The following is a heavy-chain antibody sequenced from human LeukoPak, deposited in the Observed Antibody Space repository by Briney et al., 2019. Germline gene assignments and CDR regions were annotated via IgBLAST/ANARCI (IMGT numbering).Heavy chain of an antibody. D-gene: IGHD3-22*01. J-gene: IGHJ4*02. CDR2: IWYDGSNK. V-gene: IGHV3-33*01. Sequence: PGGSLRLSCAASGFTFSSYGMHWVRQAPGKGLEWVAVIWYDGSNKYYADSVKGRFTISRDNSKNTLYLQMNSLRAEDTAVYYCAGEYDSSGYYLYWGQGTLVTVSS. CDR1: GFTFSSYG. CDR3: AGEYDSSGYYLY.